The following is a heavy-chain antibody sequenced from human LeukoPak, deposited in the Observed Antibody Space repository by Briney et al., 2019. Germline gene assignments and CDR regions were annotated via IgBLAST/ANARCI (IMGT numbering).Heavy chain of an antibody. Sequence: GGSLRLSCAASGFTVSSNYMSWVRQAPGKGLEWVSVIYSGGSTYYADSAKGRCTISRDNSKNTLYLQMNSLRAEDTAVYYCAREETYYYDSPLYGMDVWGQGTTVTVSS. V-gene: IGHV3-66*01. CDR3: AREETYYYDSPLYGMDV. CDR2: IYSGGST. D-gene: IGHD3-22*01. J-gene: IGHJ6*02. CDR1: GFTVSSNY.